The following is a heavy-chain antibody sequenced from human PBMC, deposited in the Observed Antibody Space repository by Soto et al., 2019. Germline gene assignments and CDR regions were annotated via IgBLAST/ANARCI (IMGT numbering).Heavy chain of an antibody. CDR1: GYTFTHYY. Sequence: QVQLVQSGAEVKKPGASVKLSCRTSGYTFTHYYIHWVRQAPGQGLEWLAIINPASGSTNYAQDFLGRVKLIMVTSTTTVYIELSGLRGVDTDIFYCARDLAAGDHWGQGDLVTVSS. CDR3: ARDLAAGDH. CDR2: INPASGST. D-gene: IGHD6-25*01. V-gene: IGHV1-46*01. J-gene: IGHJ4*02.